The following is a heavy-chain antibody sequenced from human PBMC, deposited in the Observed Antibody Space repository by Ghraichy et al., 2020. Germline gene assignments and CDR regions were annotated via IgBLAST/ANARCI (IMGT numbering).Heavy chain of an antibody. J-gene: IGHJ5*02. CDR1: GGSISSSSYY. CDR3: ARQGRDSSSWYSPLFDP. CDR2: IYYSGST. V-gene: IGHV4-39*01. Sequence: SETLSLTCTVSGGSISSSSYYWGWIRQPPGKGLEWIGSIYYSGSTYYNPSLKSRVTISVDTSKNQFSLKLSSVTAADTAVYYCARQGRDSSSWYSPLFDPWGQGTLVTVSS. D-gene: IGHD6-13*01.